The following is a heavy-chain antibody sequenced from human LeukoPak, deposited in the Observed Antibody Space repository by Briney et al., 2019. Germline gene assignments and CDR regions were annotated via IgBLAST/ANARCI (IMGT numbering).Heavy chain of an antibody. V-gene: IGHV3-30*18. CDR2: VSYDGSNK. Sequence: GGSLRLSCAASGFTFSSFGMHWVRQAPGKGLEWVAVVSYDGSNKYFADSVKGRFTISRDNPKNTLYLQMNSLRPEDTAVYYCTKSTTVTTQQRGYFDYWGQGTLVTVSS. CDR3: TKSTTVTTQQRGYFDY. CDR1: GFTFSSFG. J-gene: IGHJ4*02. D-gene: IGHD4-11*01.